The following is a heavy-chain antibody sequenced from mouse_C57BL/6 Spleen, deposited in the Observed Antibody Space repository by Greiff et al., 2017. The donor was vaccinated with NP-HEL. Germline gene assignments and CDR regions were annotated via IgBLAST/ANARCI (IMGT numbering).Heavy chain of an antibody. Sequence: VQLQQSGAELVRPGTSVKVSCKASGYAFTNYLIEWVKQRPGQGLEWIGVINPGSGGTNYNEKFKGKATLTADKSSSTAYMQLSSLTSEDSAVYFCARSYYYGSFYYFDYWGQGTTLTVSS. J-gene: IGHJ2*01. CDR3: ARSYYYGSFYYFDY. D-gene: IGHD1-1*01. V-gene: IGHV1-54*01. CDR1: GYAFTNYL. CDR2: INPGSGGT.